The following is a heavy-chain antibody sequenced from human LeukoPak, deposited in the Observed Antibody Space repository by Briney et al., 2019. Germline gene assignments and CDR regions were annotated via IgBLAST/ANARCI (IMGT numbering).Heavy chain of an antibody. CDR3: ATGFYRRHGTLNYYGSGSYYPPPYYFDY. V-gene: IGHV1-18*01. Sequence: ASQKVSCKASRDTFSNYGISWVRHAPGEGLEWIGWISAYNGNTNYAPKLQGRVTMTTDTSTSAAYMELRSLRSDDTAVYYCATGFYRRHGTLNYYGSGSYYPPPYYFDYWGQGTLVTVSS. J-gene: IGHJ4*02. CDR1: RDTFSNYG. CDR2: ISAYNGNT. D-gene: IGHD3-10*01.